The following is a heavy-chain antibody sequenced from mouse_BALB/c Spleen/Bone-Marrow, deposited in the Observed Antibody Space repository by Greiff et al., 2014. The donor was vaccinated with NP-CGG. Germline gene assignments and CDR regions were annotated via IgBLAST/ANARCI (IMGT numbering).Heavy chain of an antibody. CDR3: ARVDY. V-gene: IGHV5-17*02. Sequence: DVLLVESGGGLVQPGGSRKLSCAASGFTFSRFGMHWVRQAPEKGLEWVAYTSSGSSSIYYSDTVRGRFTISRDNPMDTLFLQMTSLRSEDTAMYYCARVDYWGQGTILTVSS. CDR2: TSSGSSSI. J-gene: IGHJ2*01. CDR1: GFTFSRFG.